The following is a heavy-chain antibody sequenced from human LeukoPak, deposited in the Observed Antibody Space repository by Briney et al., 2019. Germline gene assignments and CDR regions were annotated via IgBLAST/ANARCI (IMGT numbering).Heavy chain of an antibody. CDR3: ARLAVAGSVYY. CDR1: GGSISSSSYY. J-gene: IGHJ4*02. CDR2: IYYSGST. V-gene: IGHV4-39*01. Sequence: SETLSLTCTVSGGSISSSSYYWGWIRQPPGKGLEWIGSIYYSGSTYYNPSLKSRVTISVDTSKNQFSLKLSSVTAADTAVYYCARLAVAGSVYYWGQGTLVTVSS. D-gene: IGHD6-19*01.